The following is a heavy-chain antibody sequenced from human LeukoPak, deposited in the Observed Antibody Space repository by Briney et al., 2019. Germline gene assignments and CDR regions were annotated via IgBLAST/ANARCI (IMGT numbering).Heavy chain of an antibody. Sequence: GGSLRLSCAASGFTFSSYSMHWVRQAPGKGLEWVAVIWYDGSNKYYADSVKGRFTISRDNSKNTLYLQMNSLRAEDTAVYYCARDLGISYLDYWGQGTLVTVSS. V-gene: IGHV3-33*01. CDR1: GFTFSSYS. CDR3: ARDLGISYLDY. CDR2: IWYDGSNK. J-gene: IGHJ4*02. D-gene: IGHD2-21*01.